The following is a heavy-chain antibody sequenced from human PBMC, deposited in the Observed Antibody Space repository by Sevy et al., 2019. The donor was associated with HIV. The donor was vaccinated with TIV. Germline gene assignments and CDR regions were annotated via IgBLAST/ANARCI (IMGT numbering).Heavy chain of an antibody. J-gene: IGHJ6*02. D-gene: IGHD6-19*01. V-gene: IGHV4-4*07. CDR2: IYTSGST. CDR3: ASVMAGTHYYYYGMDV. Sequence: SETLSLTCTVSGGSISSYYWSWIRQPAGKGLEWIGRIYTSGSTNYNPSLKSRVTMSVDTSKNQFSLKLSSVTAADTAVYYCASVMAGTHYYYYGMDVWGQGTTVTVSS. CDR1: GGSISSYY.